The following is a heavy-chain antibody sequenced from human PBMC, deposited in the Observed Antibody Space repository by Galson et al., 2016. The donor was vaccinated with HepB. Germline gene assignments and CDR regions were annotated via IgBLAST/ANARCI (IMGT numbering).Heavy chain of an antibody. V-gene: IGHV3-23*01. J-gene: IGHJ6*02. CDR1: GFTFSSDA. D-gene: IGHD4/OR15-4a*01. Sequence: SLRLSCAASGFTFSSDAMSWVRQAPGKGLEWASGISGGSANIYYADSVEGRFTISRDNSKNTLYLQMNSLRAEDTAVYYCARWASSDYGDGLDVWGQGTTVTVSS. CDR3: ARWASSDYGDGLDV. CDR2: ISGGSANI.